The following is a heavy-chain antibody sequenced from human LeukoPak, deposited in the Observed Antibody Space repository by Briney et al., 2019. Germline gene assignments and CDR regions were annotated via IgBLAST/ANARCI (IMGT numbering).Heavy chain of an antibody. J-gene: IGHJ4*02. Sequence: SQALSLTCAVSGGSISSGGYSWGWIRQPPGKGLEWIGYIYHSGSTYYNPSLKSRVTISVDRSKNQFSLKLSSVTAADTAVYYCARGGDGYNDFDYWGQGTLVTVSS. V-gene: IGHV4-30-2*01. CDR2: IYHSGST. CDR1: GGSISSGGYS. CDR3: ARGGDGYNDFDY. D-gene: IGHD5-24*01.